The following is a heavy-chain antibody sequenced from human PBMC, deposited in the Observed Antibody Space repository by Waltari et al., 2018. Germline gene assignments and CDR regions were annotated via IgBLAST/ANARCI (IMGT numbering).Heavy chain of an antibody. D-gene: IGHD6-19*01. V-gene: IGHV4-59*05. CDR1: GFTFSSYG. Sequence: QVQLVESGGGVVQPGGSLRLSCAASGFTFSSYGMHWVRQAPGKGWGWIGGIYFSGSTSYNPSLKSRVTISVDTSKNQFSLKLSSVTAADTAVYYCARHESDIAVAGADYWGQGTLVTVSS. J-gene: IGHJ4*02. CDR3: ARHESDIAVAGADY. CDR2: IYFSGST.